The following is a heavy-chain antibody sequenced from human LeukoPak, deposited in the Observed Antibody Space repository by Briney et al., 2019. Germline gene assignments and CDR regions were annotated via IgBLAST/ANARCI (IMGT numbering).Heavy chain of an antibody. Sequence: GGSLRLSCAASGFTFSSYSMNWVRQAPGKGLEWVSAISGSGGSTYYADSVKGRFTISRDNSKNTLYLQMNILRAEDTAVYYCAKDAPVNIVVVPAANSWGQGTLVTVSS. CDR1: GFTFSSYS. D-gene: IGHD2-2*01. J-gene: IGHJ4*02. V-gene: IGHV3-23*01. CDR2: ISGSGGST. CDR3: AKDAPVNIVVVPAANS.